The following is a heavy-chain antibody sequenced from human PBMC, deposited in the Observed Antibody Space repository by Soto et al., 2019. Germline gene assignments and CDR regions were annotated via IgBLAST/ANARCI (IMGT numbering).Heavy chain of an antibody. CDR1: GGTFSSYA. V-gene: IGHV1-69*13. CDR2: IIPIFGTA. J-gene: IGHJ3*02. Sequence: SVKVSCKASGGTFSSYAISWVRQAPGQGLEWMGGIIPIFGTANYAQKFQGRVTITADESTSTAYMELSSLRSEDTAVYYCARACTNGVCYRGDDAFDIWGQGTMVTVSS. CDR3: ARACTNGVCYRGDDAFDI. D-gene: IGHD2-8*01.